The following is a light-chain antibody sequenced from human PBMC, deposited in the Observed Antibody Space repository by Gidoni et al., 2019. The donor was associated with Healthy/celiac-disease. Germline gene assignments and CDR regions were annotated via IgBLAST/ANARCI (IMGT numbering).Light chain of an antibody. CDR2: QDS. J-gene: IGLJ2*01. Sequence: SYELTQPPSVSVSPGQTASIPCAGDQLGGKYACWYQQKPGQSTVLVIYQDSKRPAGYPERFSGSNSGNTATLTISGTQAMDEADYYCQAWDSSTAVFGGGTKLTVL. CDR1: QLGGKY. V-gene: IGLV3-1*01. CDR3: QAWDSSTAV.